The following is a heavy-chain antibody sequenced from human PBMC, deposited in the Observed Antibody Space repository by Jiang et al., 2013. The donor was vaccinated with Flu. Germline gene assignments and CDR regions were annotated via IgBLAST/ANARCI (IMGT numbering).Heavy chain of an antibody. D-gene: IGHD3-16*02. J-gene: IGHJ4*02. CDR2: IIPIFGTA. CDR1: FSSYA. CDR3: AREARDGMITFGGVIGDYYFDY. Sequence: FSSYAISWVRQAPGQGLEWMGGIIPIFGTANYAQKFQGRVTITADESTSTAYTELSSLRSEDTAVYYCAREARDGMITFGGVIGDYYFDYWGQGTLVTVSS. V-gene: IGHV1-69*01.